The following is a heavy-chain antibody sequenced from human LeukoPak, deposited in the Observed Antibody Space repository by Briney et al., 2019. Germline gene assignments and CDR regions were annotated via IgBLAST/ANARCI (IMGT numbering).Heavy chain of an antibody. D-gene: IGHD5-18*01. CDR2: INPSGGST. CDR3: ARGYSYGYFGY. V-gene: IGHV1-46*01. Sequence: GASVKVSCKASGYTFTHYYMHWVRQAPGQGLEWMGIINPSGGSTTYAQKFQGRVTMTRDTSPSTVYMELSSLRSDDTAVYWCARGYSYGYFGYWGQGTLVTVSS. J-gene: IGHJ4*02. CDR1: GYTFTHYY.